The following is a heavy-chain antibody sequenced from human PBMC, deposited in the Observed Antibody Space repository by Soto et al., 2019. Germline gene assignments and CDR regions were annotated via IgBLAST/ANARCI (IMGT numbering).Heavy chain of an antibody. CDR1: GFTFSSYG. Sequence: GGSLRLSCAASGFTFSSYGMHWVRQAPGKGLEWVAVISYDGSNKYYADSVKGRFTISRDNSKNTLYLQMNSLRAEDTAVYYCAKKVGAVDYYMDVWGKGTTVTVSS. J-gene: IGHJ6*03. V-gene: IGHV3-30*18. CDR2: ISYDGSNK. CDR3: AKKVGAVDYYMDV. D-gene: IGHD6-19*01.